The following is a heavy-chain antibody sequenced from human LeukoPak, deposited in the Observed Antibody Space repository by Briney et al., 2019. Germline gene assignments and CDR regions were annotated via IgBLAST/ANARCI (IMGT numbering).Heavy chain of an antibody. CDR1: GGSISSGGYY. J-gene: IGHJ3*02. CDR3: ARHSGEMATHDAFDI. V-gene: IGHV4-61*08. CDR2: IYYSGST. Sequence: SQTLSLTCTVSGGSISSGGYYWSWIRQPPGKGLEWIGYIYYSGSTNYNPSLKSRVTISVDTSKNQFSLKLSSVTAADTAVYYCARHSGEMATHDAFDIWGQGTMVTVSS. D-gene: IGHD5-24*01.